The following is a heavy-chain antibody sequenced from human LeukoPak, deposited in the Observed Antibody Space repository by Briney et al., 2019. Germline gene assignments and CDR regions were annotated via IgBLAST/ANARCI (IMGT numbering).Heavy chain of an antibody. CDR2: INHSGST. V-gene: IGHV4-34*01. J-gene: IGHJ5*02. Sequence: SGTLSLTCAVYGGSFSGYYWSWIRQPPGKGLEWIGEINHSGSTNYNPSLKSRVTISVDTSKNQFSLKLSSVTAADTAVYYCAIKSNSSGWSWFDPWGQGTLVTVSS. D-gene: IGHD6-19*01. CDR1: GGSFSGYY. CDR3: AIKSNSSGWSWFDP.